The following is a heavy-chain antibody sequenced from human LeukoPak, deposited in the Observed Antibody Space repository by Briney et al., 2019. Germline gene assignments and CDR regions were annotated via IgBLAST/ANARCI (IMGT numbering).Heavy chain of an antibody. J-gene: IGHJ6*02. CDR2: ISYDGSNK. D-gene: IGHD6-19*01. CDR1: GFTFSSYG. V-gene: IGHV3-30*18. Sequence: PGGSLRLSCAASGFTFSSYGMHWVRQAPGKGLEWVAVISYDGSNKYYADSVKGRFTISRDNSKNTLYLQMNSLRAEDTAVYYCAKDGYSSGWYAYYYYGMDVWGQGTTVTVSS. CDR3: AKDGYSSGWYAYYYYGMDV.